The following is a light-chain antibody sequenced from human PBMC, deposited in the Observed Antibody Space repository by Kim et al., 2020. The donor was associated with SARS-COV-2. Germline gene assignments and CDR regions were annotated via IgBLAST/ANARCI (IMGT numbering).Light chain of an antibody. CDR3: QKYNGAPWT. CDR2: GAS. CDR1: HGISID. J-gene: IGKJ1*01. V-gene: IGKV1-27*01. Sequence: AAVENRVPITCRASHGISIDLAWYQQKPGKVPNLLIFGASTLQSGVPSRFIGSGSGADFTLTISSLQPEDVAIYYCQKYNGAPWTFGQGTKVDIK.